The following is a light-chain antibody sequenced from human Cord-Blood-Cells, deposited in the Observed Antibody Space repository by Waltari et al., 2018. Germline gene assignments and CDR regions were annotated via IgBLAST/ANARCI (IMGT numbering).Light chain of an antibody. Sequence: QSALTQPASVSGSPGQSITISCTGTSSDVGGYNYGPWYQQHPGKAPNLIIYEVSNRPSGVSNRFAGAKSGNTASLTISGLQAEDEADYYCSSYTSSSTHYVFGTGTKVTVL. V-gene: IGLV2-14*01. CDR3: SSYTSSSTHYV. CDR1: SSDVGGYNY. J-gene: IGLJ1*01. CDR2: EVS.